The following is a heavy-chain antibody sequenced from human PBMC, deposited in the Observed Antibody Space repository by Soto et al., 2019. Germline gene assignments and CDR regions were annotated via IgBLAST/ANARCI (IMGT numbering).Heavy chain of an antibody. CDR3: ARADGWGRPNWFDP. CDR2: IYYSGST. CDR1: GGCISRGDYY. D-gene: IGHD3-16*01. V-gene: IGHV4-30-4*01. Sequence: TLSLACTVAGGCISRGDYYWSGIRPPPGKGLEWIGYIYYSGSTYYNPSLKSRVTISVDTSKNQFYLKLSSVTAADTAVYYWARADGWGRPNWFDPWGQGTLVT. J-gene: IGHJ5*02.